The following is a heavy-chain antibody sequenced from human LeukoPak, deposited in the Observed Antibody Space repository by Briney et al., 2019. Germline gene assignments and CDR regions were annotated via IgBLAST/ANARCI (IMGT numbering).Heavy chain of an antibody. CDR3: ARKDEEVYGDPLDY. Sequence: ASVKVSCKASGYTFTGYYMHWVRQAPGQGLEWMGWINPNSGGTNYAQKFQGRVTMTRDTSISTAYMELSRLRSDDTAVYYCARKDEEVYGDPLDYWGQGTLVTVSS. D-gene: IGHD4-17*01. J-gene: IGHJ4*02. V-gene: IGHV1-2*02. CDR2: INPNSGGT. CDR1: GYTFTGYY.